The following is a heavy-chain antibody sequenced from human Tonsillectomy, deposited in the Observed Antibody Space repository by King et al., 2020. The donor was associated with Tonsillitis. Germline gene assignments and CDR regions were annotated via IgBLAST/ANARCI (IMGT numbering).Heavy chain of an antibody. CDR2: INPNSGDT. CDR1: GYTFTDYY. D-gene: IGHD3-22*01. CDR3: ARDQATVDYYDSSGYSSFDY. V-gene: IGHV1-2*02. J-gene: IGHJ4*02. Sequence: QLVQSGAEVKKPGASVKVSCKASGYTFTDYYMHWVRQAPGQGLEWMGWINPNSGDTKYAQKFQGRVTVTRDTSISTAYMELGRLRSDDTAVYYCARDQATVDYYDSSGYSSFDYWGQGTLVTVSS.